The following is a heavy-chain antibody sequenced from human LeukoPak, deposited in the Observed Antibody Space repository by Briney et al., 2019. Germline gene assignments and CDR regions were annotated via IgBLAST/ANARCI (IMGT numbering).Heavy chain of an antibody. D-gene: IGHD3-9*01. CDR1: GGSISSDNYH. Sequence: SETLSLTCTVSGGSISSDNYHWSWIRQPAWKGLEWIGRIYTSGSTNYNPSLKSRVTMSVDTSKNQFSLNLSSVTAADTAVYYCVRDVGVLRYFDWLHDVGLDIWGQGTMVTVSS. V-gene: IGHV4-61*02. CDR3: VRDVGVLRYFDWLHDVGLDI. CDR2: IYTSGST. J-gene: IGHJ3*02.